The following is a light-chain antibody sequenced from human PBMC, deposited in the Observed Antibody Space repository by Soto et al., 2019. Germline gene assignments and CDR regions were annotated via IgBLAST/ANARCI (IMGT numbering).Light chain of an antibody. CDR2: DGS. CDR3: QQYDNSAPLS. CDR1: QSVRSSY. Sequence: EIVLKQSPATLSLSPGDRATLSCGASQSVRSSYVAWYQQKAGLAPRLLIYDGSSRASGIPDRFSGSGSGTDFTLTIGRLEPEYFAVYYCQQYDNSAPLSFGGRTNVE. J-gene: IGKJ4*01. V-gene: IGKV3D-20*01.